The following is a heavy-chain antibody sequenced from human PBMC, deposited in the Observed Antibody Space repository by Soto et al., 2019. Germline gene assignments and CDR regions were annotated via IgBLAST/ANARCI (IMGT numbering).Heavy chain of an antibody. V-gene: IGHV3-21*01. CDR3: ARGATVTTFCY. CDR2: ISSSSSYI. CDR1: GFTFSSYS. D-gene: IGHD4-17*01. Sequence: RRVSCAASGFTFSSYSMNWVRQAPGKGLEWVSSISSSSSYIYYADSVKGRFTISRDNAKNSLYLQMNSLRAEDTAVYYCARGATVTTFCYWGQGTLVTVHS. J-gene: IGHJ4*02.